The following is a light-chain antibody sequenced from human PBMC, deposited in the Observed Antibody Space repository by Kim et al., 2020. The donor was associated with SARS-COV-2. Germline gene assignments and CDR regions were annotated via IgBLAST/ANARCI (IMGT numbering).Light chain of an antibody. CDR2: AAS. J-gene: IGKJ4*01. V-gene: IGKV1-39*01. CDR3: QQSYSTPLT. Sequence: ASVGDRVTITWRASQSISSYLNWYQQKPGKAPKLLIYAASSLQSGVQSRFSGSGSGTDFTLTISSLQPEDFATYYCQQSYSTPLTFGGGTKVDIK. CDR1: QSISSY.